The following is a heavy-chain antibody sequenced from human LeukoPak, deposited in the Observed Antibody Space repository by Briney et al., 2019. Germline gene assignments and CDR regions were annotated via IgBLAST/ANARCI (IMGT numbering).Heavy chain of an antibody. CDR1: GFSFSDYY. Sequence: RGSLTLSCAASGFSFSDYYMSWVRQAPGKGLEWVSAISGSGGSTYYADSVKGRFTISRDNSKNTLYLQMNSLRAEDTAVYYCARSILGTTKYFQHWGERTLVSVSS. CDR2: ISGSGGST. CDR3: ARSILGTTKYFQH. D-gene: IGHD1-26*01. V-gene: IGHV3-23*01. J-gene: IGHJ1*01.